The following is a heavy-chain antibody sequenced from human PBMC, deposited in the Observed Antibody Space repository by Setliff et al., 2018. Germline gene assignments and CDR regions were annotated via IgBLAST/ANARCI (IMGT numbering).Heavy chain of an antibody. CDR1: GLTFSSYA. Sequence: GGSLRLSCAASGLTFSSYAMSWVRQAPGKGLEWVSGISGSGGTTHYADSVKGRFTISRDDAKNSLYLQINSLRAEDTAMYYCTRGRDYWGQGTLVTVSS. CDR2: ISGSGGTT. CDR3: TRGRDY. J-gene: IGHJ4*02. V-gene: IGHV3-23*01.